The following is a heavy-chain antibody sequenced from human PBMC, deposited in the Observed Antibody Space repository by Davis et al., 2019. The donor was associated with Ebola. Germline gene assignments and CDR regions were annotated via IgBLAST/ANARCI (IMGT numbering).Heavy chain of an antibody. CDR1: GGTFSSYA. CDR3: ARDKGNWWFDY. D-gene: IGHD2-8*02. CDR2: IIPIFGTA. J-gene: IGHJ4*02. V-gene: IGHV1-69*13. Sequence: AASVKVSCKASGGTFSSYAISWVRQAPGQGLEWMGGIIPIFGTANYAQKFQGRVTITADESTSTAYMELSSLRSEDTAVYYCARDKGNWWFDYWGQGTLVAVSS.